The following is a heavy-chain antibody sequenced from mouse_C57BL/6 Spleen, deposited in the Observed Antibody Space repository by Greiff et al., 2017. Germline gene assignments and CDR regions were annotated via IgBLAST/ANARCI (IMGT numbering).Heavy chain of an antibody. V-gene: IGHV1-26*01. CDR3: ARRGIDDGYYEGFAY. CDR1: GYTFTDYY. D-gene: IGHD2-3*01. Sequence: VQLQQSGPELVKPGASVKISCKASGYTFTDYYMNWVKPSHGKSLEWIGDINPNNGGTSYNQKFKGKATLTVDKSSSTAYMELRSLTSEDSAVYYCARRGIDDGYYEGFAYWGQGTLVTVSA. J-gene: IGHJ3*01. CDR2: INPNNGGT.